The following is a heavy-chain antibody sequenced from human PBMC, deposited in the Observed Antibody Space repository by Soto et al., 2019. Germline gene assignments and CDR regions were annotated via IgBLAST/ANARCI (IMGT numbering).Heavy chain of an antibody. V-gene: IGHV1-69*02. CDR1: VGTFSSYT. CDR2: IIPILGIA. J-gene: IGHJ4*02. D-gene: IGHD6-19*01. CDR3: AAGYSSGWLIFDY. Sequence: QVQLVQSGAEVKKPGSSVKVSCKASVGTFSSYTISWVRQAPGQGLEWMGRIIPILGIANYAQKFQGRVTITADKSTSTAYMELSSLRSEDTAVYYCAAGYSSGWLIFDYWGQGTLVTVSS.